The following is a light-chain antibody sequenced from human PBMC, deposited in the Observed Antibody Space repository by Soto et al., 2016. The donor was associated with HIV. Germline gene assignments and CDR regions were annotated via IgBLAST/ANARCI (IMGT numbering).Light chain of an antibody. CDR1: QSVSVW. Sequence: DIQMTQFPSTLSASIGDRVTITCRASQSVSVWLAWYQQKPGKAPNLLIFKTSTLEIGVPSRFSGSGSGTDFTLTLSSVQPDDVGTYYCQQYNSAPWTFGQGTKLEMK. V-gene: IGKV1-5*03. CDR3: QQYNSAPWT. J-gene: IGKJ1*01. CDR2: KTS.